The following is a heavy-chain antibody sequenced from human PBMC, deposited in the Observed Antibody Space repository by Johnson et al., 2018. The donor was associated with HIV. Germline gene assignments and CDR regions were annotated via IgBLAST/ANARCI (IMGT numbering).Heavy chain of an antibody. CDR2: ISSSGSTI. V-gene: IGHV3-11*04. D-gene: IGHD4/OR15-4a*01. CDR1: GFTLSDYY. CDR3: AREREDYGLDI. Sequence: QAQLVESGGGLVKPGGSLRLSCAASGFTLSDYYMSWIRQAPRKGLEWLSYISSSGSTIYYADSVKGRFTISRDNAKNSLYLQMSSLRAEDTAVYYCAREREDYGLDIWGQGTMVTVSS. J-gene: IGHJ3*02.